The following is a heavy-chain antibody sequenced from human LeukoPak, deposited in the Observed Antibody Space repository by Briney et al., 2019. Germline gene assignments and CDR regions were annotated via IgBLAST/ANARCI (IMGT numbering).Heavy chain of an antibody. CDR2: IWYDGSNK. Sequence: GESLRLSCAASGFTFSSYGMHWVRQAPGKGLEWVAVIWYDGSNKYYADSVKGRFTISRDNSKNTLYLQMNSLRAEDTAVYYCARGWAIVATTTPFDYWGQGTLVTVSS. CDR3: ARGWAIVATTTPFDY. V-gene: IGHV3-33*01. J-gene: IGHJ4*02. D-gene: IGHD5-12*01. CDR1: GFTFSSYG.